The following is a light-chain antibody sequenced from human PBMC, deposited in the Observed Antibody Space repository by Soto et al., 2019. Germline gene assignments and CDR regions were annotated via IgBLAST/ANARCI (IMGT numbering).Light chain of an antibody. CDR2: DAS. CDR1: QSISSW. J-gene: IGKJ1*01. V-gene: IGKV1-5*01. CDR3: QQYNSYSWT. Sequence: DIQMTQSPSTLSASVGDRVTITCRASQSISSWLAGYQQKPGKAPKLLIYDASSLESGVPSRFSGSGSGTEFTLPISSLQPDDFATYYCQQYNSYSWTFGQGTKVEIK.